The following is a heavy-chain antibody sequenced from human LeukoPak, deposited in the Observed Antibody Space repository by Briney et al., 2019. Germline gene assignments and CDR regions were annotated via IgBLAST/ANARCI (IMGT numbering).Heavy chain of an antibody. V-gene: IGHV7-4-1*02. CDR3: AREILRFDI. Sequence: ASVKVSCKASGYTFTNYAMNWVRQAPGQGLEWMGWIHPSTGNPTYAQGFTGRFVFSLDPSVSTAYLQISSLKAEDTAIYYCAREILRFDIWGQGTMVTVSS. CDR1: GYTFTNYA. CDR2: IHPSTGNP. J-gene: IGHJ3*02.